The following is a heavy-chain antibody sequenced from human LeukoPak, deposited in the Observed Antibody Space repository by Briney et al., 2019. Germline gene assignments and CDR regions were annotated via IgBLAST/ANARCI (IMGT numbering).Heavy chain of an antibody. CDR2: IKQDGSEK. D-gene: IGHD3-10*02. J-gene: IGHJ4*02. V-gene: IGHV3-7*05. CDR3: ARDVLGPSDF. CDR1: GFTFSSYL. Sequence: PGGSLRLSCAASGFTFSSYLMTWVRQAPGKGLEWVANIKQDGSEKYYVDSVKGRFTISRDNAKNSLYLQMNSLRAEDTAVYYCARDVLGPSDFWGQGTLVTVSS.